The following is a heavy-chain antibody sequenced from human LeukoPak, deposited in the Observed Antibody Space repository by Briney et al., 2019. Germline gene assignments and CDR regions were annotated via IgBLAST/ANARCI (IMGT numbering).Heavy chain of an antibody. CDR3: ARGGYRYGYPAFDY. V-gene: IGHV4-59*01. Sequence: SETLSLTCTVSGGSISSYYWSWIRHPPGKGLEWIGYIYYSGSTNYNPSLKSRVTISIDTSKNQFSLKLSSVTAADTAVYYCARGGYRYGYPAFDYWGQGTLVTVSS. J-gene: IGHJ4*02. CDR1: GGSISSYY. D-gene: IGHD5-18*01. CDR2: IYYSGST.